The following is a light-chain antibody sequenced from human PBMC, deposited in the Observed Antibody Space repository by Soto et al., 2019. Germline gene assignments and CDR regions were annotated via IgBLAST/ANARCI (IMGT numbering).Light chain of an antibody. V-gene: IGLV2-23*01. CDR3: CSYAGSSTLVV. CDR2: EGS. J-gene: IGLJ2*01. CDR1: SSDVWSYNL. Sequence: QLVLTQPASVSGSPGQSITISCTGTSSDVWSYNLVSWYQQHPGKAPKLMIYEGSKRPSGVSNRFAGSKSGNTASLTISGLQAEDEADYYCCSYAGSSTLVVFGGGTKVTVL.